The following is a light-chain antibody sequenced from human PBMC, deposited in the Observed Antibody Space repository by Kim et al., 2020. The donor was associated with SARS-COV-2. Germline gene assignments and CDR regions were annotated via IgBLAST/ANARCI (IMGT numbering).Light chain of an antibody. J-gene: IGKJ4*01. Sequence: ADRVTITCRASQTLRTYLNWYQQYPGKAPNLLIYDVSTLQRGVPSRFSGRGSGTEFTLTISSLQPEELATYYCQQGYSNLLFGGGTTVDI. CDR1: QTLRTY. V-gene: IGKV1-39*01. CDR3: QQGYSNLL. CDR2: DVS.